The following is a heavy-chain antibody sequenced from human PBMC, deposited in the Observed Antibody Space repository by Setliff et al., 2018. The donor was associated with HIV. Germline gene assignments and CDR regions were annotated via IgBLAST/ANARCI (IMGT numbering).Heavy chain of an antibody. CDR2: ICNTGSI. J-gene: IGHJ4*03. CDR1: GASISSSHYY. V-gene: IGHV4-39*02. Sequence: PSETLSLTCTVSGASISSSHYYWGWIRQPPGKGLEWIGSICNTGSIHYNPSLESRVTISVDTSKNDLSLKMTSVTAADTAVYFCAGTGPLPGRITVFGVVISYYFDYWGKGTTVTVSS. CDR3: AGTGPLPGRITVFGVVISYYFDY. D-gene: IGHD3-3*01.